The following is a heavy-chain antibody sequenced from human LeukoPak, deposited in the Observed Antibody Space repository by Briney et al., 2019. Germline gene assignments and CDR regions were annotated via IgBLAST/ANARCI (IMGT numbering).Heavy chain of an antibody. V-gene: IGHV1-69*13. CDR1: GYTFNSYY. CDR3: ARDGVQSADY. Sequence: GASVKVSCKAYGYTFNSYYIHWVRQAPGQGLEWMGGIIPIFGTANYAQKFQGRVTITADESTSTAYMELSSLRSEDTAVYYCARDGVQSADYWGQGTLVTVSS. CDR2: IIPIFGTA. J-gene: IGHJ4*02. D-gene: IGHD3-10*01.